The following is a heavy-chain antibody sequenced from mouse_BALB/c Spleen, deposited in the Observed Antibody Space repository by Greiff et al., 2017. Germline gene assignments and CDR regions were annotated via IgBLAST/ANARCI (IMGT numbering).Heavy chain of an antibody. V-gene: IGHV2-9*02. CDR3: SSDARQTQGYAMDY. Sequence: QAQLKESGPGLVAPSQTLSITCTVSGFSLTGYGVHWVRQPPGKGLEWLGVIWAGGSTNSNSALMSRLSISNDNSKSQVFLKMNSLQTDDTAMYYCSSDARQTQGYAMDYWGQGTSVTVSS. J-gene: IGHJ4*01. CDR2: IWAGGST. D-gene: IGHD2-12*01. CDR1: GFSLTGYG.